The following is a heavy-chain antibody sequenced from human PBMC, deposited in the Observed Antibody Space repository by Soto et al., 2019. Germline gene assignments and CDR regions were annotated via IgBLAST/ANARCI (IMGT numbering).Heavy chain of an antibody. V-gene: IGHV1-69*02. D-gene: IGHD1-20*01. CDR3: ARSTLAPGYNWNDGDDAFDI. Sequence: ASVKVSCKASGGTFSSYTISWVRQAPGQGLEWMGRIIPILGIANYAQKFQGRVTITADKSTSTAYMELSSLRSEDTAVYYCARSTLAPGYNWNDGDDAFDIWGQGTMVTVSS. CDR1: GGTFSSYT. J-gene: IGHJ3*02. CDR2: IIPILGIA.